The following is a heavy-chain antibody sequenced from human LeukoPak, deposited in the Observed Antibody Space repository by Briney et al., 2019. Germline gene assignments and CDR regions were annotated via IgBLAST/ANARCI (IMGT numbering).Heavy chain of an antibody. J-gene: IGHJ4*02. CDR1: GFTFSTYS. D-gene: IGHD1-26*01. Sequence: GGSLRLSCSASGFTFSTYSMNWVRQAPGKGLEWVSSISSSSSNIYYTDSVKGRFTISRDNARNSLYLQMNSLRAEDTAVYYCARGRGGSWWGQGTLVTVSS. CDR3: ARGRGGSW. CDR2: ISSSSSNI. V-gene: IGHV3-21*01.